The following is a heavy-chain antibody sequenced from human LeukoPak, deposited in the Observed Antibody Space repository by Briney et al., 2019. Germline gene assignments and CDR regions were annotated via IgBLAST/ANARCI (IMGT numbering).Heavy chain of an antibody. CDR3: ASGGIAAFDP. CDR1: GGSISSYY. CDR2: IYNSGNI. Sequence: SETLSLTCTVSGGSISSYYWSWIRQPPGKGLEWIGYIYNSGNINYNPSLKSRVTMSLDTSKNQISLKLNSVTAADTAVYYCASGGIAAFDPWGQGTLVTVSS. V-gene: IGHV4-4*09. D-gene: IGHD6-13*01. J-gene: IGHJ5*02.